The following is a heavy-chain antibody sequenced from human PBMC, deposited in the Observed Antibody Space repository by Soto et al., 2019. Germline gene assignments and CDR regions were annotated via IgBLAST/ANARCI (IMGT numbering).Heavy chain of an antibody. CDR3: ANIFGGSPLDY. Sequence: LRLSCEASGFTFKNYAMSWVRQAPGKGLEWVSSISDSGISTYYADSVTGRFTISRDNAKSTVYLQMNSLTAEDTAVYYCANIFGGSPLDYWGQGTLVTVSS. V-gene: IGHV3-23*01. D-gene: IGHD2-15*01. CDR2: ISDSGIST. J-gene: IGHJ4*02. CDR1: GFTFKNYA.